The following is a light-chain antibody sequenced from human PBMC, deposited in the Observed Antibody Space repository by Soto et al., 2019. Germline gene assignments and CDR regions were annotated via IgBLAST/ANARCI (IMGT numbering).Light chain of an antibody. Sequence: EIVLTQSPATLSLSPGERATLSCRASQSVSSYLAWYQQKPGQAPRLLIYGASTRATGIPARFSGSGSGTEFTLTISSLQSEDFAVYYCQQYDSSPRTFGQGTKVDI. CDR1: QSVSSY. CDR2: GAS. V-gene: IGKV3-15*01. J-gene: IGKJ1*01. CDR3: QQYDSSPRT.